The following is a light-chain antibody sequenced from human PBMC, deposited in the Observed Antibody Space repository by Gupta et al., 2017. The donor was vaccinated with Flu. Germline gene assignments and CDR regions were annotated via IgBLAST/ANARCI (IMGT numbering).Light chain of an antibody. V-gene: IGLV2-14*01. CDR2: EVS. J-gene: IGLJ3*02. CDR1: SSDVVGYKY. CDR3: SSSTNTNTLFV. Sequence: ITISCTGTSSDVVGYKYVSWYQQHPGKAPKLMIFEVSNRPSGVSDRFSGSKSGDTASLTISGLQAEDEADYYCSSSTNTNTLFVFGGGTKLTVL.